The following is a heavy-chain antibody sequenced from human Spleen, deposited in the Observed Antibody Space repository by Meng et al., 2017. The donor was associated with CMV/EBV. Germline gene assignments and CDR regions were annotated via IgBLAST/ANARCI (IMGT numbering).Heavy chain of an antibody. CDR1: GGTFSSYA. J-gene: IGHJ4*02. CDR2: IIPIFGTA. V-gene: IGHV1-69*12. Sequence: QVRLVQAGAGVKKPGSSVKVSCKASGGTFSSYAISWVRQAPGQGLEWMGGIIPIFGTANYAQKFQGRVTITADESTSTAYMELSSLRSEDTAVYYCASRRGYSYGSYNYWGQGTLVTVSS. D-gene: IGHD5-18*01. CDR3: ASRRGYSYGSYNY.